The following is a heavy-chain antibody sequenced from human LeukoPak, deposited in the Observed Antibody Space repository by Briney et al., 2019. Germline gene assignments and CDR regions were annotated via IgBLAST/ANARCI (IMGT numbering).Heavy chain of an antibody. CDR1: GFSLSTSGVG. CDR2: IYWDDDK. CDR3: AHTLSGYYQHLLDY. J-gene: IGHJ4*02. Sequence: SGPTLVNPTQTLTLTCTFSGFSLSTSGVGVVWIRQPPGKALEWLALIYWDDDKRYSPSLKSRLTITKDASKNQVVLTMTNMDPVDTATYYCAHTLSGYYQHLLDYWGQGTLVTVSS. D-gene: IGHD3-22*01. V-gene: IGHV2-5*02.